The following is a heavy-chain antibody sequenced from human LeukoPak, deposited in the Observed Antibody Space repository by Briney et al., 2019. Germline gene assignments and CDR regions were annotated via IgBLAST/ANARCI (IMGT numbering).Heavy chain of an antibody. CDR1: GFSFSDAW. CDR2: IKRQTEGCAK. CDR3: SRNADHDW. D-gene: IGHD1-14*01. J-gene: IGHJ4*02. Sequence: GGSHRLSCAGSGFSFSDAWLNWVRQTPEKGLEWVARIKRQTEGCAKDYAAPVKGRFTISRDDSKSTVYLQMNSLEIEDTAVYYCSRNADHDWWGQGTLVTVSS. V-gene: IGHV3-15*01.